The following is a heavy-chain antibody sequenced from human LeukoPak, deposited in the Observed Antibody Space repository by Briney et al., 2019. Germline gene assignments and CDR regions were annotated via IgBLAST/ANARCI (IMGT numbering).Heavy chain of an antibody. CDR2: ISSSSSYI. J-gene: IGHJ3*02. CDR3: ARAGYGLDAFDI. Sequence: GGSLRLSCAASGFTFSSYSMNWVRQAPGKGLEWVSTISSSSSYIYYADSVKGRFTISRDNAKNSLYLQMNSLRAEDTAVYYCARAGYGLDAFDIWGQGTMVTVSS. CDR1: GFTFSSYS. V-gene: IGHV3-21*01. D-gene: IGHD5-18*01.